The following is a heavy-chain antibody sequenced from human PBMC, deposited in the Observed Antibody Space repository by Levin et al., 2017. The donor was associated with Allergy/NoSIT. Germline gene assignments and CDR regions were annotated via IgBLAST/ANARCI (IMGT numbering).Heavy chain of an antibody. Sequence: VASVKVSCKASGGTFSSYAISWVRQAPGQGLEWMGRIIPILGIANYAQKFQGRVTITADKSTSTAYMELSSLRSEDTAVYYCARGWRCSSTSCSIYYYYYMDVWGKGTTVTVSS. CDR1: GGTFSSYA. V-gene: IGHV1-69*04. J-gene: IGHJ6*03. CDR3: ARGWRCSSTSCSIYYYYYMDV. CDR2: IIPILGIA. D-gene: IGHD2-2*01.